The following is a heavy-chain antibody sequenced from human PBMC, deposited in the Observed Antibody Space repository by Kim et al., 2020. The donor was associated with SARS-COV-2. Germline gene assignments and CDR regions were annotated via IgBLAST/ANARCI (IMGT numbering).Heavy chain of an antibody. D-gene: IGHD3-3*01. V-gene: IGHV4-39*01. CDR3: ARHSPIYALGVDY. CDR2: IYYSGST. Sequence: SETLSLTCTVSGGSISSSSYYWGWIRQPPGKGLEWIGSIYYSGSTYYNPSLKSRVTISVDTSKNQFSLKLSSVTAADTAVYYCARHSPIYALGVDYWGQGTLVTVSS. J-gene: IGHJ4*02. CDR1: GGSISSSSYY.